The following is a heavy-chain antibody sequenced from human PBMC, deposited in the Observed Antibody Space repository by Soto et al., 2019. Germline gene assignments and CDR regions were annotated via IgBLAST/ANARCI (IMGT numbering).Heavy chain of an antibody. J-gene: IGHJ3*01. V-gene: IGHV1-69*06. CDR3: ARMRGMLLGSFDV. CDR2: ILPVYDTT. CDR1: GGSFRNNA. D-gene: IGHD3-16*01. Sequence: QEKLVQTGAEVKTPGSSVKVSCKISGGSFRNNAFSWVRQAPGQGLEWMGQILPVYDTTKYARKFEGRVTITADKSTTTTHMELETVRSDDTAVYYCARMRGMLLGSFDVWGQGTTVSVSS.